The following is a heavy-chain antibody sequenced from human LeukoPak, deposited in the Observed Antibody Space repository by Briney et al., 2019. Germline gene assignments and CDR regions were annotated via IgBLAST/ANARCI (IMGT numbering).Heavy chain of an antibody. Sequence: SETLSLTCTVSGGSISSYYWSWIRQPPGRGLEWIGYIYTSGSTNYNPSLKSRVTISVDTSKNQFSLKLSSVTAADTAVYYCARHGGIAARFDPWGQGTLVTVSS. J-gene: IGHJ5*02. CDR3: ARHGGIAARFDP. D-gene: IGHD6-13*01. CDR1: GGSISSYY. V-gene: IGHV4-4*09. CDR2: IYTSGST.